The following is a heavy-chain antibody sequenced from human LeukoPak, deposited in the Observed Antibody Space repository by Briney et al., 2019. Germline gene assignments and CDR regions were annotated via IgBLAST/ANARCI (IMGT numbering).Heavy chain of an antibody. CDR3: AREVHYYDSSGPFDY. CDR1: GFTFSSYA. V-gene: IGHV3-30-3*01. D-gene: IGHD3-22*01. CDR2: ISCDGSNK. J-gene: IGHJ4*02. Sequence: GRSLRLSCAASGFTFSSYAMHWVRQAPGKGLEGVAVISCDGSNKYYADSVKSRFTISGDNSKNTLYLQMNSLRAEGTAVYYCAREVHYYDSSGPFDYWGQGTLVTVSS.